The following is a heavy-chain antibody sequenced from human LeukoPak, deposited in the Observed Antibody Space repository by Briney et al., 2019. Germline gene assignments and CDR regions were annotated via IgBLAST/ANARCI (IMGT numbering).Heavy chain of an antibody. D-gene: IGHD6-13*01. CDR2: IYNGGST. CDR3: ARQAYSSNLGWFDP. V-gene: IGHV4-39*01. CDR1: GGSISSSTYY. J-gene: IGHJ5*02. Sequence: SETLSLTCSVSGGSISSSTYYRGWIRQPPGKGLEWIGNIYNGGSTYYNPSLKSRVTISVDTSKNQFSLKLSSVTAADTAVYYCARQAYSSNLGWFDPWGQGTLVTVSS.